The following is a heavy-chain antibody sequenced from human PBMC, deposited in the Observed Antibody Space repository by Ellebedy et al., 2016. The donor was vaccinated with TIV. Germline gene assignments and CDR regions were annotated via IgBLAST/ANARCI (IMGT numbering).Heavy chain of an antibody. D-gene: IGHD3-9*01. Sequence: AASVKVSCKASGYTFTSYAMHWVRQAPGQRPEWMGWINAGNGNTKYSQKFQGRVTITRDTSARTAYMELSSLRSEDTAVYYCARADILTGSFDYWGQGTLVTVSS. CDR2: INAGNGNT. CDR1: GYTFTSYA. J-gene: IGHJ4*02. V-gene: IGHV1-3*01. CDR3: ARADILTGSFDY.